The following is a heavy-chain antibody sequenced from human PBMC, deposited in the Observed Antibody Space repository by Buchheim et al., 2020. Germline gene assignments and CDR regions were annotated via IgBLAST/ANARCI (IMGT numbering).Heavy chain of an antibody. CDR3: ARSDSSTVTTFDY. CDR2: IWYDGSNT. D-gene: IGHD4-17*01. V-gene: IGHV3-33*01. J-gene: IGHJ4*02. CDR1: GFTFNTYG. Sequence: QVQLVESGGGVVQPGRSPRLSCAASGFTFNTYGMHWVRQAPGKGPEWVAFIWYDGSNTYYADFAKGRFTIPRDNSKNTLYLQMNSLRGEDTAVYFCARSDSSTVTTFDYWGQGTL.